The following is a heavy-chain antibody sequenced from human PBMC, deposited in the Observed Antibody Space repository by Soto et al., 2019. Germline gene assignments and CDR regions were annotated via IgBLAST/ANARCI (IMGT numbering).Heavy chain of an antibody. Sequence: QVQLQESGPGLVKPSQTLSLTCTVSGGSISSGGYYWSWIRQHPGKGLEWIGYIYYTGSTYYNPSLKSRVTISVDTSKNQFSLNLSSVTAADTAVYYCARGRQLVLHADYWGQGTLVTVSS. V-gene: IGHV4-31*03. CDR2: IYYTGST. D-gene: IGHD6-6*01. J-gene: IGHJ4*02. CDR3: ARGRQLVLHADY. CDR1: GGSISSGGYY.